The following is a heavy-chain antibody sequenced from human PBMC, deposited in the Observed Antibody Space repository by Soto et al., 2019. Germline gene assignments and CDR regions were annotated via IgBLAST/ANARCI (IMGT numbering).Heavy chain of an antibody. D-gene: IGHD3-3*01. V-gene: IGHV1-8*01. CDR1: GYTFTSYD. CDR2: MNPNSGNT. J-gene: IGHJ4*02. CDR3: ARALEMRGITIFGVVIIPHFDY. Sequence: QVPLVQSGAEVKKPGASVKVSCKASGYTFTSYDINWVRQATGQGLEWMGWMNPNSGNTGYAQKFQGRVTMTRNTSISTAYMELSSLRSEDTAVYYCARALEMRGITIFGVVIIPHFDYWGQGTLVTVSS.